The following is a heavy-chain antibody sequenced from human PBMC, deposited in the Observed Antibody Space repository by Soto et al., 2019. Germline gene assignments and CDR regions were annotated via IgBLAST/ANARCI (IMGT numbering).Heavy chain of an antibody. J-gene: IGHJ6*02. V-gene: IGHV4-39*01. CDR2: IYYSGST. CDR3: ARFRGYCSGGSCYYYYGMEV. CDR1: GGSISSSSDY. Sequence: PSETLSLTCTVSGGSISSSSDYWGWIRQPPGEGLEWIGTIYYSGSTYYNPSLKSRVTISVDTSKHQFSLKLSSLTAADTAVYYCARFRGYCSGGSCYYYYGMEVWGQGTTVTVSS. D-gene: IGHD2-15*01.